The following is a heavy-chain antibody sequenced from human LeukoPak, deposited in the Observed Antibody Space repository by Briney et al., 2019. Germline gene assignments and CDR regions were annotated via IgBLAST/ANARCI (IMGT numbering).Heavy chain of an antibody. Sequence: PGGSLRLSCAASGFTFSSYWMSWVRQAPGKGLEWVANIKQDGSEKYYVDSVKGRFTISRDNSKNTLYLQMNSLRAEDTAVYYCAKGTSRFPDNYMDVWGKGTTVTVSS. D-gene: IGHD1-14*01. J-gene: IGHJ6*03. CDR2: IKQDGSEK. V-gene: IGHV3-7*01. CDR3: AKGTSRFPDNYMDV. CDR1: GFTFSSYW.